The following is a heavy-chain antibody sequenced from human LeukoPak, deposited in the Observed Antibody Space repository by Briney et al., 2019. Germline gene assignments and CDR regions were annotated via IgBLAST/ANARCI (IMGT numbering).Heavy chain of an antibody. Sequence: SKTLSLTCTVSGYSISSGYYWGWIRQPPGKGLEWIGSIYHSGSTYYNPSLKSRVTISVDTSKNQFSLKLSSVTAADTAVYYCARALRYCSTTSCQYYFDYWGQGTLVTVSS. J-gene: IGHJ4*02. D-gene: IGHD2-2*01. CDR3: ARALRYCSTTSCQYYFDY. V-gene: IGHV4-38-2*02. CDR1: GYSISSGYY. CDR2: IYHSGST.